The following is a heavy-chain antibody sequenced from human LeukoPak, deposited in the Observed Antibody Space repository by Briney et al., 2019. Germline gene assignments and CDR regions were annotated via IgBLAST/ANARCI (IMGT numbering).Heavy chain of an antibody. J-gene: IGHJ4*02. D-gene: IGHD1-26*01. CDR3: ARESGSYRGAFFDY. V-gene: IGHV4-4*07. Sequence: SETLSLTCTVSGGSISSYYWSWIRQPAGKGLEWIGRIYTSGSTNYNPSLKSRVTMSVDTSKNQFSLKLSSVTAADTAVHYCARESGSYRGAFFDYWGQGTLVTVSS. CDR1: GGSISSYY. CDR2: IYTSGST.